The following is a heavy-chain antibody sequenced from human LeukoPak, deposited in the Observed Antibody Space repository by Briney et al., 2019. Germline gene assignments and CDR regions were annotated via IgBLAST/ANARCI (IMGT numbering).Heavy chain of an antibody. D-gene: IGHD3-22*01. V-gene: IGHV3-7*01. Sequence: GGSLRLSCAASGFTFSSYRMSWVRQAPGKGLEWVANIKQDGSEKYYVDSVKGRFTISRDNAKNSLYLQMNSLRAEDTAVYYCARTPNYYDSSGYYLTGFDPWGQGTLVTVSS. CDR2: IKQDGSEK. CDR1: GFTFSSYR. J-gene: IGHJ5*02. CDR3: ARTPNYYDSSGYYLTGFDP.